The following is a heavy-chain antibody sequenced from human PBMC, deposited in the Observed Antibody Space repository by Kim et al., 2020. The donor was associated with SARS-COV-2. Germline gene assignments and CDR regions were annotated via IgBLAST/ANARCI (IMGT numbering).Heavy chain of an antibody. J-gene: IGHJ4*02. V-gene: IGHV3-23*01. Sequence: RGSLRLSCAASGFIFSSYAMSWVRQAPGKGLEWISTIAGNGGITFYADSVKGRFTISRDNSKNTLYLQMNSLRAEDTALYYCAKPNYYDNSGFRGRYFDYWGQGTLVTVSS. CDR3: AKPNYYDNSGFRGRYFDY. CDR2: IAGNGGIT. D-gene: IGHD3-22*01. CDR1: GFIFSSYA.